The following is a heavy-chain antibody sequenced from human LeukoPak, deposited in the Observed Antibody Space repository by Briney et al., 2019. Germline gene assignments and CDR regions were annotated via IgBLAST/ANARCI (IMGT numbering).Heavy chain of an antibody. CDR1: GFTVSSNY. CDR2: IYSGGST. J-gene: IGHJ4*02. CDR3: ARDREQWLVPFDY. V-gene: IGHV3-66*02. Sequence: GGSLRFSCAASGFTVSSNYMSWVRQASGKGLEWVSVIYSGGSTYYADSVKGRFTISRDNSKNTLYLQMNSLRAEDTAVYYCARDREQWLVPFDYWGQGTLVTVSS. D-gene: IGHD6-19*01.